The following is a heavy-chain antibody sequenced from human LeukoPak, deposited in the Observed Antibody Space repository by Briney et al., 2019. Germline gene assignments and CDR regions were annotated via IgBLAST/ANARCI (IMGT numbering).Heavy chain of an antibody. J-gene: IGHJ5*02. CDR3: ARVRQLWLRYWFDP. CDR2: IYHSGST. D-gene: IGHD5-18*01. V-gene: IGHV4-4*02. Sequence: PSGTLSLTCAVSGGSISSSNWWSWVRQPPGKGLEWIGEIYHSGSTNYNLSLKSRVTISVDKSKNQFSLKLSSVTAADTAVYYCARVRQLWLRYWFDPWGQGTLVTVSS. CDR1: GGSISSSNW.